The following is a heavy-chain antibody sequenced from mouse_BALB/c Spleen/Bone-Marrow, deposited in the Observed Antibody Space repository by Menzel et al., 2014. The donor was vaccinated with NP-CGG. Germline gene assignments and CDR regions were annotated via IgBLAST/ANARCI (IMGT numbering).Heavy chain of an antibody. D-gene: IGHD1-2*01. J-gene: IGHJ2*01. CDR1: GFSLTNYG. CDR2: IWAGGST. Sequence: VKLMESGPGLVAPSQRLSIPCTVSGFSLTNYGLHWARQPPGKGLEWLGVIWAGGSTNYNSALMSRLSISKDNSKSQVFLKMHSLQTDDTAMYYCARDRNSLLRLRYFDFWGQGTTLTVSS. CDR3: ARDRNSLLRLRYFDF. V-gene: IGHV2-9*02.